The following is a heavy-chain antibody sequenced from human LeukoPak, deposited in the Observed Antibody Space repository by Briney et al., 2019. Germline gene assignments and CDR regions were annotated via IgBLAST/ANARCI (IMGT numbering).Heavy chain of an antibody. CDR3: ARQKYDSSGYYQPMGYYYGMDV. Sequence: PSETLSLTCAVSGGSISSGGYSWSWIRQPAGKGLEWIGRIYTSGSTNYNPSLKSRVTMSVDTSKNQFSLKLSSVTAADTAVYYCARQKYDSSGYYQPMGYYYGMDVWGQGTTVTVSS. CDR1: GGSISSGGYS. V-gene: IGHV4-61*02. CDR2: IYTSGST. D-gene: IGHD3-22*01. J-gene: IGHJ6*02.